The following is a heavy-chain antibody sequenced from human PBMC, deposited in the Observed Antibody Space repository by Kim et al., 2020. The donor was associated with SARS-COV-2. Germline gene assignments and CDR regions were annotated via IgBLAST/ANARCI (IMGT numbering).Heavy chain of an antibody. CDR2: IKQDGSEK. J-gene: IGHJ6*02. D-gene: IGHD3-22*01. Sequence: GGSLRLSCAASGFTFSSYWMSWVRQAPGKGLEWVANIKQDGSEKYYVDSVKGRFTISRDNAKNSLYLQMNSLRAEDTAVYYCAREVGSSGWRGHYYYYGMDVWGQGTTVTVSS. CDR1: GFTFSSYW. V-gene: IGHV3-7*01. CDR3: AREVGSSGWRGHYYYYGMDV.